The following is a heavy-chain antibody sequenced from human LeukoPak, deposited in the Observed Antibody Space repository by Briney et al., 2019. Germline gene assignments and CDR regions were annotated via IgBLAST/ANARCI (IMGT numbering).Heavy chain of an antibody. D-gene: IGHD3-10*01. CDR3: ANGPKWFGELSAYDY. CDR1: GFTFSNYE. J-gene: IGHJ4*02. Sequence: GGSLRLSCAASGFTFSNYEMNWVRQTPGKGLEWVSYISSSGNTRYYVDSVKGRFTISRDNAKNSLYLQMNSLRAEDTAVYYCANGPKWFGELSAYDYWGQGTLVTVSS. CDR2: ISSSGNTR. V-gene: IGHV3-48*03.